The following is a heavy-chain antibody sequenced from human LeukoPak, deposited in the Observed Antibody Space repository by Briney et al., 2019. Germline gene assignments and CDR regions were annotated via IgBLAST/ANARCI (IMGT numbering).Heavy chain of an antibody. CDR3: ARGGQLDQRYYYYMDV. V-gene: IGHV4-59*12. Sequence: PSETLSLTCIVSGGSISSYYWSWIRQPPGKGLEWIGYIYYSGSTNYNPSLKSRVTISVDTSKNQFSLKLSSVTAADTAVYYCARGGQLDQRYYYYMDVWGKGTTVTVSS. CDR2: IYYSGST. D-gene: IGHD6-6*01. CDR1: GGSISSYY. J-gene: IGHJ6*03.